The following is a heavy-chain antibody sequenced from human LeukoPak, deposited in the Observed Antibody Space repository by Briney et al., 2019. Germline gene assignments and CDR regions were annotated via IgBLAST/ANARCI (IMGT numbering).Heavy chain of an antibody. Sequence: SETLSPTCTVSGGSISSYYWSWIRQPPGKGLEWIGYIYYSGSTNYNPSLKSRVTISVDTSKNQFSLKLSSVTAADTAVYYCARDRGGSSRHEFDYWGQGTLVTVSS. CDR2: IYYSGST. D-gene: IGHD1-26*01. CDR1: GGSISSYY. CDR3: ARDRGGSSRHEFDY. J-gene: IGHJ4*02. V-gene: IGHV4-59*01.